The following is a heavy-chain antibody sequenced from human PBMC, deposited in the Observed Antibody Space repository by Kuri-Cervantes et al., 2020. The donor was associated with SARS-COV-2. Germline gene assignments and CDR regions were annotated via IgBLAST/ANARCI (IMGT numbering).Heavy chain of an antibody. D-gene: IGHD4-17*01. CDR3: ARPPEEGAVTTWGNDY. CDR2: IIPIFGTA. V-gene: IGHV1-69*13. J-gene: IGHJ4*02. CDR1: GGTFSSYA. Sequence: SVKVSCCKASGGTFSSYAISWVQQAPGQGLEWMGGIIPIFGTANYAQKFQGRVTITADESTSTAYMELSSLRSEDTAVYYCARPPEEGAVTTWGNDYWGQGTLVTVSS.